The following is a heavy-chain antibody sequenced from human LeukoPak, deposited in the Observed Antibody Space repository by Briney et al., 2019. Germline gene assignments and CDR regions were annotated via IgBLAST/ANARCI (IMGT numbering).Heavy chain of an antibody. D-gene: IGHD3-3*02. CDR1: GGSLNGHY. V-gene: IGHV4-34*01. CDR2: GSESGGT. CDR3: ARGQFWSGYSI. J-gene: IGHJ4*02. Sequence: PSETLSLTCAVYGGSLNGHYWSWIRQPPGKGLEWIGEGSESGGTKFNPSLKSRVTISADTSKNQFSLNLSSVTAADTAVYYCARGQFWSGYSIWGQGTLVTVSS.